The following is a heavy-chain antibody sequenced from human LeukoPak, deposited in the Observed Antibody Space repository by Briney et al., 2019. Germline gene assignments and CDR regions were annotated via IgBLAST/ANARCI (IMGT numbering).Heavy chain of an antibody. J-gene: IGHJ4*02. CDR2: IYTSGST. CDR3: ARLMYSSRLEFGY. CDR1: GGSVSSGDFY. D-gene: IGHD6-13*01. V-gene: IGHV4-61*02. Sequence: PSQTLSLTCTVSGGSVSSGDFYWSWIRQPAGKGLEWIGRIYTSGSTNYNPSLKSRVTISIDTSKNQFSLKLSSVTAADTAVYYCARLMYSSRLEFGYWGQGTLVTVSS.